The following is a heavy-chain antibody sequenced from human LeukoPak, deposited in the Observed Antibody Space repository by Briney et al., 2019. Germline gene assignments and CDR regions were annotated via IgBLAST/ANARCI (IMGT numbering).Heavy chain of an antibody. J-gene: IGHJ2*01. CDR1: GFTFSSIP. V-gene: IGHV3-30*01. CDR2: ISTDGSYK. D-gene: IGHD3-16*01. CDR3: ARSLIPGRWYFDL. Sequence: GGSLRLSCAVSGFTFSSIPFHWDRQAPGKGLEWVAAISTDGSYKYHGDSVKGRFTISRDNPMNTLYLQMNGLRPDDTAVYYCARSLIPGRWYFDLWGRGTLVTVSS.